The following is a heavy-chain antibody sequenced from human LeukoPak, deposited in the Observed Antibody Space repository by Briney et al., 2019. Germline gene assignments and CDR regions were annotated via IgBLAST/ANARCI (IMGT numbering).Heavy chain of an antibody. CDR1: GYNFPGYY. CDR2: INPTSGGT. V-gene: IGHV1-2*02. J-gene: IGHJ4*02. Sequence: ASVKVSCKVSGYNFPGYYMHWVRQAPGQGLEWMGWINPTSGGTSYAQKFQGRVTVTRGTSISTAYMELSSLRSDDTAVYYCARSRLGYCSGGACYASDYWGQGTLVTVSS. D-gene: IGHD2-15*01. CDR3: ARSRLGYCSGGACYASDY.